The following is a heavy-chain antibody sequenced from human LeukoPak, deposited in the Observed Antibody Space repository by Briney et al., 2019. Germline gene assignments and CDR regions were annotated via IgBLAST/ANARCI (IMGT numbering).Heavy chain of an antibody. CDR3: ARAYYYDSSGYKFGY. V-gene: IGHV3-74*01. Sequence: GGSLRLSCAASGFTFSSYWMHWVRQAPGKGLVWVSRINTDGSSTSYADSVKGRFTISRDNAKNTLYLQMNSLRAEDTAVYYCARAYYYDSSGYKFGYWGQGTLVTVSS. CDR1: GFTFSSYW. CDR2: INTDGSST. J-gene: IGHJ4*02. D-gene: IGHD3-22*01.